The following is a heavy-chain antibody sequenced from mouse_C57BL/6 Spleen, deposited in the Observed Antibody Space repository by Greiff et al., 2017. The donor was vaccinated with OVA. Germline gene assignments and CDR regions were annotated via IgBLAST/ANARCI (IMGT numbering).Heavy chain of an antibody. CDR3: AREATVGAMDY. V-gene: IGHV1-26*01. J-gene: IGHJ4*01. CDR1: GYTFTDYY. CDR2: INPNNGGT. Sequence: VQLKQSGPELVKPGASVKISCKASGYTFTDYYMNWVKQSHGKSLEWIGDINPNNGGTSYNQKFKGKATLTVDKSSSTAYMELRSLTSEDSAVYYCAREATVGAMDYWGQGTSVTVSS. D-gene: IGHD1-1*01.